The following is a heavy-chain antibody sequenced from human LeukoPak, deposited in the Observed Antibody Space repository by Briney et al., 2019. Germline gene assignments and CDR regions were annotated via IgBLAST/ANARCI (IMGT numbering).Heavy chain of an antibody. CDR2: MNPNSGNT. Sequence: ASVTVSFKASGGTFSSYAISWVRQAPGQGLEWMGWMNPNSGNTGYAQKFQGRVTMTRNTSISTAYMELSSLRSEDTAVYYCARAGGYCGRISCPYYFDYWGQGSLVAVSS. D-gene: IGHD2-15*01. CDR3: ARAGGYCGRISCPYYFDY. CDR1: GGTFSSYA. V-gene: IGHV1-8*02. J-gene: IGHJ4*02.